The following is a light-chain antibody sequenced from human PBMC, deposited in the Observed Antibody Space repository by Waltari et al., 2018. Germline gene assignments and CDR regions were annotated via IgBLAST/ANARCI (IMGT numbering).Light chain of an antibody. CDR2: GAS. J-gene: IGKJ3*01. CDR1: QSVSRS. CDR3: QQRSNWPSGT. V-gene: IGKV3-11*01. Sequence: IVLTQSPGTLSLSPGERATLSCRASQSVSRSLAWYQQKPGQAPKLLIYGASTRATGIPDRFTGSGSGTDFSLTISSLEPEDFAVYYCQQRSNWPSGTFGPGTKVDIK.